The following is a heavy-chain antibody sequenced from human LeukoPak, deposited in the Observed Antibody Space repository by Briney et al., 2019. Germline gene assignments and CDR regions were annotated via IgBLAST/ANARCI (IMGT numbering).Heavy chain of an antibody. V-gene: IGHV3-7*01. D-gene: IGHD2/OR15-2a*01. CDR2: INPDGIKR. Sequence: GSLRLSCAVSGLTFSSSWMDWVRQAPGKGLEWVASINPDGIKRYSADSVKGRFTISRDNARNSLYLQMDSLRVEDTAFYYCARDLAFSRLDYWGQGVLATVSS. CDR3: ARDLAFSRLDY. J-gene: IGHJ4*02. CDR1: GLTFSSSW.